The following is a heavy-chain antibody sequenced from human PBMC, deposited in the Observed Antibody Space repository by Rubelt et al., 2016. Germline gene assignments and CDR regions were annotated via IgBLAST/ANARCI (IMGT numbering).Heavy chain of an antibody. D-gene: IGHD5-24*01. CDR3: ARERDDYGDY. V-gene: IGHV1-18*01. Sequence: QVQLVQSGAEVKKPGASVKVSCKASGYTFTSYGISWVRQAPGQGLEGMGWISAYNGNTTYAQKRRGRVTITTDTSTSTAYMGLRSLRSDDTAVYYCARERDDYGDYWGQGTLVTVSS. J-gene: IGHJ4*02. CDR1: GYTFTSYG. CDR2: ISAYNGNT.